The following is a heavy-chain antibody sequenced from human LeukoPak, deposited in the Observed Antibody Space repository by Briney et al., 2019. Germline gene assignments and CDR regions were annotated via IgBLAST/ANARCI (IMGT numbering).Heavy chain of an antibody. Sequence: SVKVSCKASGGTFSSYAISWVRQAPGQGLEWMGGIIPIFGTANYAQKFQGRVTITADKSTSTAYIELSSLRSEDTAVYYCARVEYSYGRTNWFDPWGQGTLVTVSS. J-gene: IGHJ5*02. D-gene: IGHD5-18*01. CDR1: GGTFSSYA. CDR3: ARVEYSYGRTNWFDP. CDR2: IIPIFGTA. V-gene: IGHV1-69*06.